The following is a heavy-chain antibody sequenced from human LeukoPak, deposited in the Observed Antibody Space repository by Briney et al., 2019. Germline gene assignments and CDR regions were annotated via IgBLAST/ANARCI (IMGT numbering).Heavy chain of an antibody. Sequence: GRSLRLSCAASGFTFSSYAMHWFRQAPGKGLEWVAVISYDGSNKYYADSVKGRFTISRDNSKNTLYLQMNSLRAEDTAVYYCAREASGSIWGDDWGYFDYWGQGTLVTVSS. D-gene: IGHD7-27*01. CDR2: ISYDGSNK. J-gene: IGHJ4*02. CDR1: GFTFSSYA. CDR3: AREASGSIWGDDWGYFDY. V-gene: IGHV3-30*04.